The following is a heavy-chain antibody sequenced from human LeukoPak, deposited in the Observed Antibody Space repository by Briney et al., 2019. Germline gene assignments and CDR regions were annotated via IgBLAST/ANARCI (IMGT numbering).Heavy chain of an antibody. CDR2: IIPIFGTA. J-gene: IGHJ4*02. CDR3: ARKGVHDGSAEPLDY. D-gene: IGHD1-1*01. CDR1: GGTFSSYA. Sequence: ASVKVSCKASGGTFSSYAISWVRQAPGQGLEWMGGIIPIFGTANYAQKFQGRVTITADESTSTAYMELSSLRSEDTAVYYCARKGVHDGSAEPLDYWGQGTLVTVSS. V-gene: IGHV1-69*13.